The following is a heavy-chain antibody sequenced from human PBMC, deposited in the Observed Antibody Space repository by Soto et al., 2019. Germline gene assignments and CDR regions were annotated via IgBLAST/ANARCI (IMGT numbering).Heavy chain of an antibody. CDR2: IIPIFGTA. CDR3: ARDRRLYCGGDCYPNYYYGMDV. V-gene: IGHV1-69*13. J-gene: IGHJ6*02. Sequence: SVKVSCKASGGTFSSYAISWVRQAPGQGLEWMGGIIPIFGTANYAQKFQGRVTITADESTSTAYMELSSLRSEDTAVYYCARDRRLYCGGDCYPNYYYGMDVWGQGTTVTVSS. CDR1: GGTFSSYA. D-gene: IGHD2-21*02.